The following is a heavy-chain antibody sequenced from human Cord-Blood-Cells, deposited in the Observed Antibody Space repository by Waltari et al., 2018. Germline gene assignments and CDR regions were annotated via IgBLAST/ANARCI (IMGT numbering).Heavy chain of an antibody. D-gene: IGHD2-21*02. V-gene: IGHV4-34*01. CDR2: INHSGST. J-gene: IGHJ4*02. CDR3: ARVVVTAIPDY. Sequence: QVQLQQRGAGLLKPSEPLSLTCAVYGGSFSGYYWSWIRQPPGKVLEWIGEINHSGSTNYNPSLKSRVNISVDTSKSQFSLELSSVTAADTAVYYCARVVVTAIPDYWGQGTLVTVSS. CDR1: GGSFSGYY.